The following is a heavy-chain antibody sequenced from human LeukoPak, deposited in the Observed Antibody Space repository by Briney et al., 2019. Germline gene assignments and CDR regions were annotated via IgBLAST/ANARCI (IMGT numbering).Heavy chain of an antibody. CDR2: IYYSGST. J-gene: IGHJ3*02. D-gene: IGHD3-10*01. V-gene: IGHV4-34*01. CDR3: ARGITVLLWFGELLDAFDI. Sequence: PSETLSLTCAVYGGSFSGYYWSWIRQPPGKGLEWIGYIYYSGSTYYNPSLKSRVTISVDTSKNQFSLKLSSVTAADTAVYYCARGITVLLWFGELLDAFDIWGQGTMVTVSS. CDR1: GGSFSGYY.